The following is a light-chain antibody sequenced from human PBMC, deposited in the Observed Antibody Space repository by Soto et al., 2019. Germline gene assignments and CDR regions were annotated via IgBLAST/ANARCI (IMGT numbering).Light chain of an antibody. CDR1: QSVSSSY. V-gene: IGKV3-20*01. CDR3: QQYGTSSWT. J-gene: IGKJ1*01. Sequence: EIVLTQSPGTLSLSPGERATLSCRASQSVSSSYLAWNQQKPGQATRLLIYGASSRASCIPDSFSGSGSGTDFTLTIIRLEPEDFAVYYCQQYGTSSWTFGQGTKVDIK. CDR2: GAS.